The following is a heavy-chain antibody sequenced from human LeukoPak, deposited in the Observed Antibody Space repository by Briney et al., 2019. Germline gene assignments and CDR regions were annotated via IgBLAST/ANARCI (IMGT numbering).Heavy chain of an antibody. CDR3: ARSLGYCSSTSCPNWFDP. CDR1: GGSISSYY. V-gene: IGHV4-59*01. D-gene: IGHD2-2*01. Sequence: ASETLSLTCTVSGGSISSYYWSWIRQPPGRGLEWIRYIYYSGSTNYNPSLKSRVTISVDTSKNQFSLKLSSVTAADTAVYYCARSLGYCSSTSCPNWFDPWGQGTLVTVSS. CDR2: IYYSGST. J-gene: IGHJ5*02.